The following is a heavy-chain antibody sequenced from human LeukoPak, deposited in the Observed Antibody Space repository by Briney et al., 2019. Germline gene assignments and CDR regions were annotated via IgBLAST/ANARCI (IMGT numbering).Heavy chain of an antibody. J-gene: IGHJ5*02. Sequence: ASVKVSCKASGGTFSSFAINWVRQAPGQGLEWMGGIIPIFGTANYAQKFQGRVTITADESTSTAYMELSSLRSEDTVVYYCARKLGHCSSTSCYGVNWFDPWGQGTLVTVSS. D-gene: IGHD2-2*03. CDR1: GGTFSSFA. CDR3: ARKLGHCSSTSCYGVNWFDP. V-gene: IGHV1-69*13. CDR2: IIPIFGTA.